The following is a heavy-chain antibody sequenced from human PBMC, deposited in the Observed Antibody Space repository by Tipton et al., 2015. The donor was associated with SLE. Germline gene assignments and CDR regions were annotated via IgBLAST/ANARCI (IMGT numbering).Heavy chain of an antibody. CDR1: GFTFSSYS. CDR3: AKPGLSRGVVGALGY. V-gene: IGHV3-48*01. Sequence: SLRLSCAASGFTFSSYSMNWVRQAPGKGLEWVSYISSSSSTIYYADSVKGRFTISRDKAKNSLYLQMNSLRAEDTALFYCAKPGLSRGVVGALGYWGQGTLVTVSS. CDR2: ISSSSSTI. D-gene: IGHD1-26*01. J-gene: IGHJ4*02.